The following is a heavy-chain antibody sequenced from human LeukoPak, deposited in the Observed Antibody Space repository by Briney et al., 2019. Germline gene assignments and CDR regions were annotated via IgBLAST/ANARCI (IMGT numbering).Heavy chain of an antibody. J-gene: IGHJ6*03. CDR3: ARVGTSGSYYYYYYYMDV. Sequence: GGSLRLSCAASGFTFSGYWMHWVRQAPGKGLVWVSRINSDGSSTSYADSVKGRFTISRDNAKNTLYLQMNSLRAEDTAVYYCARVGTSGSYYYYYYYMDVWGKGTTVTVSS. CDR2: INSDGSST. CDR1: GFTFSGYW. D-gene: IGHD1-26*01. V-gene: IGHV3-74*01.